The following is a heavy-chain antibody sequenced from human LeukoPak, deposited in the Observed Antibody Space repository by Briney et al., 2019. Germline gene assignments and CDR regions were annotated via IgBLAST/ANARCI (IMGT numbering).Heavy chain of an antibody. J-gene: IGHJ4*02. Sequence: ASVKVSCKASGYTFTSYGISWVRQAPGQGLEWMGWISAYNGNTNYAQKLQGRVTMTTDTSTSTAYMELRSLRSDDTAVYYCARDRIVGATTTSEFDYWGQGTLVTVSS. D-gene: IGHD1-26*01. V-gene: IGHV1-18*01. CDR3: ARDRIVGATTTSEFDY. CDR2: ISAYNGNT. CDR1: GYTFTSYG.